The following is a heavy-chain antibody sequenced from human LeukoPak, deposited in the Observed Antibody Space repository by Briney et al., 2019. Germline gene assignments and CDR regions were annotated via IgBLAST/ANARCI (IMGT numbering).Heavy chain of an antibody. V-gene: IGHV3-30-3*01. CDR3: ARDWGESRREGLFDC. CDR1: GFTFSSYV. D-gene: IGHD3-16*01. CDR2: ISYDGSNK. Sequence: QSGRSLRLSCAASGFTFSSYVIHWIRQAPGKGLEWVAVISYDGSNKFYADSVKGRFTISRDNSKNTLYLQLNSRRAEDTAVYYCARDWGESRREGLFDCWGQGTLVTVSS. J-gene: IGHJ4*02.